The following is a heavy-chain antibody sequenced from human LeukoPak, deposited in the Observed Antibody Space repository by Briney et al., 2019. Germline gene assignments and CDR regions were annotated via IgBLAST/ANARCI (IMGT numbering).Heavy chain of an antibody. CDR2: INQDGSDM. V-gene: IGHV3-7*03. D-gene: IGHD3-10*01. CDR1: GFTFRNAG. CDR3: ARDFPGIGRGTFDF. J-gene: IGHJ3*01. Sequence: PGGSLRLSCAVSGFTFRNAGMNWVRLTPGKGLEWVAKINQDGSDMYYVDSVKGRFFVSRDNARNLVYLQMNSLRVDDTAVYYCARDFPGIGRGTFDFWGQGTIIIVSS.